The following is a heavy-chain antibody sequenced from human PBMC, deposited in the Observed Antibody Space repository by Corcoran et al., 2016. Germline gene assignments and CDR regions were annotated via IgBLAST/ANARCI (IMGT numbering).Heavy chain of an antibody. CDR3: ARSSYSYDSWFDP. Sequence: QLRLHESGPGLVKPSETLSLTCTVSGASIRSGLYYWAWIRQPPGKGLEWICSVYYSGTAYYHPSLRGRVTVSVDTSNNQFSLTLNSVTAADTAVFYCARSSYSYDSWFDPWGQGALVTVSS. V-gene: IGHV4-39*01. D-gene: IGHD2-15*01. J-gene: IGHJ5*02. CDR2: VYYSGTA. CDR1: GASIRSGLYY.